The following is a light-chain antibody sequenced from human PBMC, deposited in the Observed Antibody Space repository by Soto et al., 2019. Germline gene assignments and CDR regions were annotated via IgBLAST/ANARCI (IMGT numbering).Light chain of an antibody. CDR2: EVN. Sequence: QSVLTQPPSASGSPGQSVTISCTGTSSDVGGYNYVSWYQQHPGKAPKLMIYEVNKRPSGVPDRFSGSKSGNTASLTVSGLQAEDEAYYYCSSYAGSNNFGVFGTGTNLTVL. J-gene: IGLJ1*01. CDR1: SSDVGGYNY. CDR3: SSYAGSNNFGV. V-gene: IGLV2-8*01.